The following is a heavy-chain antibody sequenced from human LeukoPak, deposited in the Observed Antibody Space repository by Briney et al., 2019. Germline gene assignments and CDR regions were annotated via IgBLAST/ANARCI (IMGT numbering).Heavy chain of an antibody. J-gene: IGHJ6*02. V-gene: IGHV4-59*01. CDR2: IYYSGST. D-gene: IGHD5-12*01. CDR3: ARSGYDSNYGMDV. Sequence: SETLSLTCTVSGGSISSYYWSWIRQPPGKGLEWIGYIYYSGSTNYNPSLKSRVTISVDTSKNQFSLKLSSVTAADTAVYYCARSGYDSNYGMDVWGQGTTVTVSS. CDR1: GGSISSYY.